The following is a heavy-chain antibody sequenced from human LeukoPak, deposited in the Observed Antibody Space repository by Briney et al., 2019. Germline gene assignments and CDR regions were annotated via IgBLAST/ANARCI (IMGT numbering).Heavy chain of an antibody. CDR1: GFAFSDSW. J-gene: IGHJ3*02. CDR3: ARDRGWIQHDI. D-gene: IGHD5-18*01. V-gene: IGHV3-7*01. Sequence: GGSLRLSCAASGFAFSDSWMTWIRQAPGKGLEWVAFIKGDGSAKKYVDSVKGRFTISRDNAKNSLFLQMNSLRAEDTAVYYCARDRGWIQHDIWGQGTMVAVSS. CDR2: IKGDGSAK.